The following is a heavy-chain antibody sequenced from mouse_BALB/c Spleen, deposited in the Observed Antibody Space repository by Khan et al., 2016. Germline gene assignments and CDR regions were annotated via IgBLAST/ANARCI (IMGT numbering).Heavy chain of an antibody. J-gene: IGHJ4*01. CDR1: GFDFSRYW. CDR3: ARLGYYGTMDY. CDR2: INPDSSTI. Sequence: EVQLVESGGGLVQPGGSLKLSCAASGFDFSRYWMSWVRQAPGKGLEWIGEINPDSSTINYTPSLKDKFIISRDNAKNTLYLQMSNVRSEDTAVYYCARLGYYGTMDYWGQGTSVTVSS. D-gene: IGHD1-1*01. V-gene: IGHV4-1*02.